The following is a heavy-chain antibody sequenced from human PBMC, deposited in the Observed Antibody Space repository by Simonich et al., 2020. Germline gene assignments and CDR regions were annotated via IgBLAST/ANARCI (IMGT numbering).Heavy chain of an antibody. CDR2: ISSSSSYI. CDR1: GFTFSSYS. D-gene: IGHD6-19*01. Sequence: EVQLVESGGGLVKPEGSLRLSCAASGFTFSSYSMNWVRQAPGKGLEWVSSISSSSSYIYYADSVKGRFTISRDNAKNSRYRQMNSLRAEDTAVYYCARWIAVAGTGAYGMDVWGQGTTVTVSS. V-gene: IGHV3-21*01. J-gene: IGHJ6*02. CDR3: ARWIAVAGTGAYGMDV.